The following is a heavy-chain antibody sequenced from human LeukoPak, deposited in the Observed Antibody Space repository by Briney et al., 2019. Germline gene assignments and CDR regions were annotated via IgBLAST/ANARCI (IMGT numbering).Heavy chain of an antibody. CDR1: GYIFTSYD. Sequence: GASVKVSCKASGYIFTSYDINWVRQAPGQGLEWMGYINPNSGNTEYGQKFQGRVTITRDTSISTAYMELSSLRSEDTAVYYCAREHLGVAAADYWGQGTLVTVSS. J-gene: IGHJ4*02. CDR2: INPNSGNT. CDR3: AREHLGVAAADY. V-gene: IGHV1-8*03. D-gene: IGHD3-3*01.